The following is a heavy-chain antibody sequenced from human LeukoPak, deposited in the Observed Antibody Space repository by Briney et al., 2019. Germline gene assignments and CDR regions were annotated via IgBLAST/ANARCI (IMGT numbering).Heavy chain of an antibody. D-gene: IGHD3-10*01. V-gene: IGHV3-23*01. CDR2: ISGSGGST. CDR3: AKGPLWFGGNDY. Sequence: GGSLRLSCAASGFTFSSYAMSWVRQAPGKGLEWVSAISGSGGSTYYADSVKGRITISRDNSKNTLYLQMNSLRAEDTAVYYCAKGPLWFGGNDYWGQGTLVTVSS. J-gene: IGHJ4*02. CDR1: GFTFSSYA.